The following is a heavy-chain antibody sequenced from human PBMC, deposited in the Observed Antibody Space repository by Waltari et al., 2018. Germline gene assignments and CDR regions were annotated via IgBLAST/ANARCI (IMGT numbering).Heavy chain of an antibody. D-gene: IGHD1-26*01. Sequence: QVQLQQWGAGLLKPSETLSLTCAVYGGSFSGYYWSWIRQPPGKGLEGIGEINHSGSTNYNPSLKSRVTISVDTSKNQFSLKLSSVTAADTAVYYCARGGELLNWFDPWGQGTLVTVSS. J-gene: IGHJ5*02. CDR1: GGSFSGYY. CDR3: ARGGELLNWFDP. CDR2: INHSGST. V-gene: IGHV4-34*01.